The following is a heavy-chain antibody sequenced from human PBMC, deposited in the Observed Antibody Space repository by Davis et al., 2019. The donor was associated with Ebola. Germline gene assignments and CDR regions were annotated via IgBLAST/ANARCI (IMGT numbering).Heavy chain of an antibody. V-gene: IGHV3-30*04. Sequence: GESLKISCAASGFTFSSYAMHWVCQAPGKGLEWVAVISYDGSNKYYADSVKGRFTISRDNSKNTLYLQMNSLRAEDTAVYYCARGRGSWYVYYYGMDVWGQGTTVTVSS. J-gene: IGHJ6*02. CDR1: GFTFSSYA. CDR2: ISYDGSNK. D-gene: IGHD6-13*01. CDR3: ARGRGSWYVYYYGMDV.